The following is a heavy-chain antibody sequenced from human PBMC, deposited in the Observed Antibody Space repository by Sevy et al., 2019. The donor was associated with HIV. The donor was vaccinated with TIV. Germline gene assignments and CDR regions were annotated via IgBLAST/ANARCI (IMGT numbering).Heavy chain of an antibody. CDR2: IIPIFGTT. J-gene: IGHJ6*02. CDR3: ARPSYGSGRGYQNYFYYYGMDD. Sequence: ASVKVSCKASGGTFSSFALSWVRQAPGQGLEWMGGIIPIFGTTKYAQKFQGRVTIIADESTSTAYMELSSRGSEDTAVYYCARPSYGSGRGYQNYFYYYGMDDWGPWTTVTVSS. D-gene: IGHD3-10*01. CDR1: GGTFSSFA. V-gene: IGHV1-69*13.